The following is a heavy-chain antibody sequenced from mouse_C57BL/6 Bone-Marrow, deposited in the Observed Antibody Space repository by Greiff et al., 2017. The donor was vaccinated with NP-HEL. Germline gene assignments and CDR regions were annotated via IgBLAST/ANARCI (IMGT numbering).Heavy chain of an antibody. Sequence: QVQLQQSGAELVKPGASVKISCKASGYTFTDYYINWVKQRPGQGLEWIGKIGPGSGSTYYNEKFKGKATLTADKSSSTAYMQLSSLTSEDSAVYLCAREPDSSGYEGYAMDYWGQGTSVTVSS. D-gene: IGHD3-2*02. CDR2: IGPGSGST. V-gene: IGHV1-77*01. CDR3: AREPDSSGYEGYAMDY. J-gene: IGHJ4*01. CDR1: GYTFTDYY.